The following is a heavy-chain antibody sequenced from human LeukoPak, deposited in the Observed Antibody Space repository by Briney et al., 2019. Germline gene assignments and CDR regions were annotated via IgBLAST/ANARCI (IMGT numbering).Heavy chain of an antibody. D-gene: IGHD3-3*01. CDR3: ARVYDFNDAFDI. CDR1: GGSISSYY. V-gene: IGHV4-59*01. CDR2: IYYSGST. J-gene: IGHJ3*02. Sequence: PSETLSLTCTVSGGSISSYYWSWIQQPPGKGLEWIGYIYYSGSTNYNPSLKSRVTISVDTSKNQFSLKLSSVTAADTAVYYCARVYDFNDAFDIWGLGTMVTVSS.